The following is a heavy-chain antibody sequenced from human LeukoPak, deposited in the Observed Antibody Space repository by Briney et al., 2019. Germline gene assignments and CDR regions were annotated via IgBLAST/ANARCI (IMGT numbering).Heavy chain of an antibody. CDR1: GFTFSNYA. V-gene: IGHV3-23*01. Sequence: GRSLRLSCAASGFTFSNYAMTWVRLAPGKGLEWASAVDGSGGTTYYADSVKGRFTISRDYSKNTLNLQMNSLRAEDTAVYYCAKVRGSGWYFDYWGQGTLVTVSS. CDR3: AKVRGSGWYFDY. D-gene: IGHD6-19*01. J-gene: IGHJ4*02. CDR2: VDGSGGTT.